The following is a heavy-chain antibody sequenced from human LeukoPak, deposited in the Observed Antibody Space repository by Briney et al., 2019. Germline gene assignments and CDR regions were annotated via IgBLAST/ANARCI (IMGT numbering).Heavy chain of an antibody. J-gene: IGHJ4*02. CDR3: ARGGYYFDY. Sequence: SETLSLTCTVSSGFIYSYYWSWIRQPPGKGLEWTGYIYYSGSSNFNTSLESRVTISVDTAKNQFALKMSSVTGADTAIYYCARGGYYFDYWGQGSLVTVSS. CDR2: IYYSGSS. V-gene: IGHV4-59*01. CDR1: SGFIYSYY.